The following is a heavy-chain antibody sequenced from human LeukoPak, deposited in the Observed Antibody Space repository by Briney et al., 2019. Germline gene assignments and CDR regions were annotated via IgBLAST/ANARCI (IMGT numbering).Heavy chain of an antibody. V-gene: IGHV3-53*01. CDR2: IYSGGST. J-gene: IGHJ4*02. CDR1: GFTVISNY. D-gene: IGHD6-19*01. CDR3: ARDRYSSGWYYFDY. Sequence: GGSLRLSCAASGFTVISNYMSGVRQAPGKGLEGVSGIYSGGSTYYADSVKGRFTISRDNSKNTLYLQMNSLRAEDTGVYYCARDRYSSGWYYFDYWGQGTLVTVSS.